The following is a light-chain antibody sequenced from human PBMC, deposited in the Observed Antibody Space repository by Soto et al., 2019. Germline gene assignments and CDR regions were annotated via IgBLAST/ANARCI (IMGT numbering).Light chain of an antibody. CDR2: GAS. J-gene: IGKJ1*01. CDR3: QQFGSSPRT. V-gene: IGKV3-20*01. CDR1: QSVSSSY. Sequence: ESVLTHSPGTLSLSPWERATLSCRASQSVSSSYLAWYQQKPGQAPRLLIYGASSRATGIPDRFSGSGSGTDFTLTISRLEPEDFAVYYCQQFGSSPRTFGQGTKVDI.